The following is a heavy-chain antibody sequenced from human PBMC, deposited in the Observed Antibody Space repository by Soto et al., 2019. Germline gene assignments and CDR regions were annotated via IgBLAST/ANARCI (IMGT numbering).Heavy chain of an antibody. V-gene: IGHV3-23*01. CDR3: AKPPPPGVAQYYFDY. CDR1: GFTFSSYA. D-gene: IGHD3-3*01. J-gene: IGHJ4*02. Sequence: EVQLLESGAGLVQPGGSLRLSCAASGFTFSSYAMSWVRQAPGKGLERVSAISGSGGSTYYADSVKGRFTISRDNSKNTLYLQMNSLRAEDTAVYYCAKPPPPGVAQYYFDYWGQGTLVTVSS. CDR2: ISGSGGST.